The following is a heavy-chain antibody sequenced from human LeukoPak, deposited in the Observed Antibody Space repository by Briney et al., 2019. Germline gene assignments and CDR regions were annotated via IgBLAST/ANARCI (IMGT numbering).Heavy chain of an antibody. D-gene: IGHD1-26*01. CDR1: GFTFSSYA. CDR3: AKDLYSGSYSSPGYFDY. J-gene: IGHJ4*02. Sequence: GGSLRLSCAASGFTFSSYAMSWVRQAPGKGLEWVSAISGSGGSTYYADSVKGRFTISRDNSKNTLYLQMDSLRAEDTAVYYCAKDLYSGSYSSPGYFDYWGQGTLVTVSS. V-gene: IGHV3-23*01. CDR2: ISGSGGST.